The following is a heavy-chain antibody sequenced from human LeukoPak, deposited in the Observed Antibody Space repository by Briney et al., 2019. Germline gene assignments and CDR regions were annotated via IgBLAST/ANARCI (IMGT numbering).Heavy chain of an antibody. J-gene: IGHJ4*02. CDR1: GYTFTSYG. CDR3: ARAYYHDTSSYQGFDF. CDR2: ISAYNGNT. V-gene: IGHV1-18*01. D-gene: IGHD3-22*01. Sequence: ASVKVSCKASGYTFTSYGFTWVRQAPGQGLEWMGWISAYNGNTDYAQKLQGRVTMTTDTSTSTAYMVLRSLRSDDTAVYFCARAYYHDTSSYQGFDFWGQGTLVTVSS.